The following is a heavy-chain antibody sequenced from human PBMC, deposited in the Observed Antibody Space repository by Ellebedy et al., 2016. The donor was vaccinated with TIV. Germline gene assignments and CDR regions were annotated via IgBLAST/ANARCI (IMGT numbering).Heavy chain of an antibody. J-gene: IGHJ4*02. Sequence: PGGSLRLSCVASGFTFDSYAMHRVRQAPGKGLEWVAVISHDGSSQYYAASVKGRFTVSRDNSMTTVYLEMNSLRAEDTALYYCARDLDKSSGWYGGAAYWGQGTQVTVSS. V-gene: IGHV3-30-3*01. CDR2: ISHDGSSQ. D-gene: IGHD6-19*01. CDR3: ARDLDKSSGWYGGAAY. CDR1: GFTFDSYA.